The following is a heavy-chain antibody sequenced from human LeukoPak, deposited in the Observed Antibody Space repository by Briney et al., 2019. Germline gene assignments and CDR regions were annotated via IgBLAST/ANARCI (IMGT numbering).Heavy chain of an antibody. J-gene: IGHJ3*02. V-gene: IGHV4-34*01. D-gene: IGHD3-10*01. CDR3: ARGQRVLVWFGELFHDAFDI. CDR2: VNYSGST. Sequence: SETLSLTCAVYGGSFSGYYWSWIRQPPGKGLEWIGEVNYSGSTSHNPSLKSRVTISVDTSKNQSSLKLSFVTAGDTAVYYCARGQRVLVWFGELFHDAFDIWGQGTMVTVSS. CDR1: GGSFSGYY.